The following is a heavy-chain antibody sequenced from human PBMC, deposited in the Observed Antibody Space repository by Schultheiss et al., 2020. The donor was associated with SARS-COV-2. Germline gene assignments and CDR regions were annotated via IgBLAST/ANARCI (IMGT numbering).Heavy chain of an antibody. CDR1: GFTFSSYD. CDR2: IGTAGDT. J-gene: IGHJ6*02. CDR3: AKDRTAHIVVVVAATLHYYYGMDV. Sequence: GGSLRLSCAASGFTFSSYDMHWVRQATGKGLEWVSAIGTAGDTYYPDSVKGRFTISRDNSKNTLYLQMNSLRAEDTAVYYCAKDRTAHIVVVVAATLHYYYGMDVWGQGTTVTVAS. V-gene: IGHV3-13*01. D-gene: IGHD2-15*01.